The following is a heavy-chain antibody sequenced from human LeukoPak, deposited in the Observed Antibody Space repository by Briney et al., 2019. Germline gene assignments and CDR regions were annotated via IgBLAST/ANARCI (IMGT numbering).Heavy chain of an antibody. CDR1: GYSFTSYW. CDR2: IYPGDSDT. D-gene: IGHD3-22*01. Sequence: GESLQISCQGSGYSFTSYWIGWVRQMPRKGLEWMGIIYPGDSDTRYSPSFQGQVTISADKSISTAYLQWSSLKASDTAMYYCARRSDYFDSSAYYYRWGQGTLVTVSS. J-gene: IGHJ5*02. CDR3: ARRSDYFDSSAYYYR. V-gene: IGHV5-51*01.